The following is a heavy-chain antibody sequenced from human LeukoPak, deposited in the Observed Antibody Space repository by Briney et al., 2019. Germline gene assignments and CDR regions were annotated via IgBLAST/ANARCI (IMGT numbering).Heavy chain of an antibody. CDR1: GFTFDDYA. V-gene: IGHV3-9*01. CDR3: ARDGIAAWGY. Sequence: PGGSLRLSCAASGFTFDDYAMHWVRQAPGKGLEWVSGISWNSGSIGYADSVKGRFTISRDNAKNSLYLQMNSLRAEDTAVYYCARDGIAAWGYWGQGTLVTVSS. CDR2: ISWNSGSI. D-gene: IGHD6-13*01. J-gene: IGHJ4*02.